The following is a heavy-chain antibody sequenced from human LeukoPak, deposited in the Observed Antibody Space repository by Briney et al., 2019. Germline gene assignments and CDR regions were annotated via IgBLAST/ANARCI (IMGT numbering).Heavy chain of an antibody. CDR3: ARGQGSGWSGLDY. Sequence: GASVKVSCKASGYTFTNYYIHWVRQATGQGLEWMGWMNPNSGNTGYAQKFQGRVTITRNTSISTAYMELSSLRSEDTAVYYCARGQGSGWSGLDYWGQGTLVTVSS. D-gene: IGHD6-19*01. CDR1: GYTFTNYY. V-gene: IGHV1-8*01. J-gene: IGHJ4*02. CDR2: MNPNSGNT.